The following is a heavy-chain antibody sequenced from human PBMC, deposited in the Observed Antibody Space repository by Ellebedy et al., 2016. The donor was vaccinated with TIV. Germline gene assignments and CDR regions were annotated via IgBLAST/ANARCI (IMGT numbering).Heavy chain of an antibody. D-gene: IGHD3-10*01. V-gene: IGHV3-7*03. CDR2: IKQDGSEE. J-gene: IGHJ3*02. CDR3: ATHGGWFGEYRALDAFDI. CDR1: GFNFRGYW. Sequence: GGSLRLSCAASGFNFRGYWMGWVRQAPGKGLEWVASIKQDGSEELYVDSVRGRFTISRDNAKNSLYLQMNSLRAEDTAVYYCATHGGWFGEYRALDAFDIWGQGTMVTVSS.